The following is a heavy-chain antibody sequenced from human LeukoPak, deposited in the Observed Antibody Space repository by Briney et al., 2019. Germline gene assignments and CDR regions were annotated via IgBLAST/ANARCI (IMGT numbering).Heavy chain of an antibody. D-gene: IGHD2-15*01. CDR3: AKAPGRRPDY. J-gene: IGHJ4*02. CDR1: GFTLSTNA. V-gene: IGHV3-23*01. Sequence: GGSLRLSCLTSGFTLSTNAMSWVRQAPGKGLEWISGISGSGASTYYADSVKGRFTISRDNSKNTLYLQMNSLRAEDTAVYYCAKAPGRRPDYWGQGTLVTVSS. CDR2: ISGSGAST.